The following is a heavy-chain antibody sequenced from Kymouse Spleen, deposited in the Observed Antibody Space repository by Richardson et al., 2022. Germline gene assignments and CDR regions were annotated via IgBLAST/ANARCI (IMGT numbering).Heavy chain of an antibody. Sequence: EVQLVESGGGLVQPGRSLRLSCAASGFTFDDYAMHWVRQAPGKGLEWVSGISWNSGSIGYADSVKGRFTISRDNAKNSLYLQMNSLRAEDTALYYCAKDKVGATLYYYYYYGMDVWGQGTTVTVSS. CDR3: AKDKVGATLYYYYYYGMDV. CDR2: ISWNSGSI. D-gene: IGHD1-26*01. V-gene: IGHV3-9*01. J-gene: IGHJ6*02. CDR1: GFTFDDYA.